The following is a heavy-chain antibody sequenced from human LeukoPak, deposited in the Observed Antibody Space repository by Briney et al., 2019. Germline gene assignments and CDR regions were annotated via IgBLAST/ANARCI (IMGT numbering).Heavy chain of an antibody. V-gene: IGHV4-59*08. CDR1: GGSISSYY. D-gene: IGHD3-22*01. Sequence: SETLSLTCTVSGGSISSYYWSWIRQPPGKGLEWIGYIYYSGSTNYNPSLKSRVTISVDTSKIQFSLKLSSVTAADTAVYYCARSSNGYYDSSGYYSQNFDYWGQGTLVTVSS. CDR3: ARSSNGYYDSSGYYSQNFDY. J-gene: IGHJ4*02. CDR2: IYYSGST.